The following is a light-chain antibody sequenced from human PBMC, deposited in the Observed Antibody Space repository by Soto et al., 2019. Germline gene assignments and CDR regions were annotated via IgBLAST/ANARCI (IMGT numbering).Light chain of an antibody. CDR2: DAS. CDR3: QQYNSYSGT. V-gene: IGKV1-5*01. J-gene: IGKJ1*01. Sequence: EIVMTQSPSTLSASVGDRVTITCRASQSISSWLAGYQQKPGKAPKLLIYDASSLESGVPSRFSGSGSGTEFSLTISSLQPDDFATYYCQQYNSYSGTLGQGTKVDLK. CDR1: QSISSW.